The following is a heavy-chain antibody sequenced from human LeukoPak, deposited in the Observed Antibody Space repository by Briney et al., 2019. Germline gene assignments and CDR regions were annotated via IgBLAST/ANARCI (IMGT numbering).Heavy chain of an antibody. J-gene: IGHJ4*02. V-gene: IGHV3-74*01. D-gene: IGHD3-10*01. CDR3: TRGPPDGSGNYYPGDF. CDR1: GFTFSSHW. Sequence: GGSLRLSCAASGFTFSSHWMHWVRQAPGKGLVWVSRISSDGTNTNYADSVKGRFTISRDNAKNTLYLQMNSLRVEDTAVYYCTRGPPDGSGNYYPGDFWGQGTLVAVSS. CDR2: ISSDGTNT.